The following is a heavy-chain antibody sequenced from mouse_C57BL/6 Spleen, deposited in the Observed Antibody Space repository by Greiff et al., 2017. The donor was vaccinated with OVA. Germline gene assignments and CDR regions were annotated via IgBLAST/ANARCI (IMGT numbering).Heavy chain of an antibody. Sequence: QVQLQQPGAELVKPGASVKVSCKASGYTFTSYWMHWVKQRPGQGLEWIGRIHPSDSDTNYNQKFKVKTTLTVDKSSSTAYMQLSSMTSEDSAFYYCAIYGSNELDWFAYWGQGTLVTVSA. CDR1: GYTFTSYW. D-gene: IGHD2-5*01. J-gene: IGHJ3*01. CDR3: AIYGSNELDWFAY. CDR2: IHPSDSDT. V-gene: IGHV1-74*01.